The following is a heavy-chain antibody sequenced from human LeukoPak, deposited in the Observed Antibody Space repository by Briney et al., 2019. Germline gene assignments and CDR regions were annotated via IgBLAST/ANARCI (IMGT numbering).Heavy chain of an antibody. D-gene: IGHD1-26*01. V-gene: IGHV1-2*02. CDR1: GGTFSSYA. CDR2: INPDSGGT. Sequence: ASVKVSCKASGGTFSSYAISWVRQAPGQGLEWMGRINPDSGGTDYAQKFQGRVTMTRDTSISTAYMDLSRLRSDDTAVYYCARPPFRWELPIQGWFDPWGQGTLVTVSS. J-gene: IGHJ5*02. CDR3: ARPPFRWELPIQGWFDP.